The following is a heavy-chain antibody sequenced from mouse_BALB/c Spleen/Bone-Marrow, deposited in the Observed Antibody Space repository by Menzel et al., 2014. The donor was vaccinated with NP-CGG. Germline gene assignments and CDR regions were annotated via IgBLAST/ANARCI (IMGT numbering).Heavy chain of an antibody. V-gene: IGHV1-14*01. CDR3: ARWGGTPYFDY. Sequence: VQLQQSGPELVKPGASVKMSCKASGYTFTSYLIHWVKQKPGQGLEWIGYITPYNDDTKYNEKFKGKATLTSDKSSSTAYMELSSLTSEDSAVYYCARWGGTPYFDYCGQGTTLTVSS. D-gene: IGHD4-1*01. J-gene: IGHJ2*01. CDR2: ITPYNDDT. CDR1: GYTFTSYL.